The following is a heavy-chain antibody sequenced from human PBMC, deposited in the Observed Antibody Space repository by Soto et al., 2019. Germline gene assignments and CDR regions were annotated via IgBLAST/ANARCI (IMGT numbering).Heavy chain of an antibody. J-gene: IGHJ4*02. D-gene: IGHD4-17*01. V-gene: IGHV1-69*01. CDR1: GGTFSSYA. CDR3: ARGTDYGGNSGFDY. Sequence: LVQSGAEVKKPGSSVKVSCKASGGTFSSYAISXXXXXXXXGXXWMGGIIPIFGTANYAQKFQGRVTITADESTSTAYMELSSLRSEDTAVYYCARGTDYGGNSGFDYWGQGTLVTVSS. CDR2: IIPIFGTA.